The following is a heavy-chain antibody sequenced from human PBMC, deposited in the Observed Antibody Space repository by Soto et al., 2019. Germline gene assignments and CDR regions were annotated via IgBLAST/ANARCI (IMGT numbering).Heavy chain of an antibody. CDR3: ARTQYQLPKNAFDI. V-gene: IGHV3-72*01. CDR1: GFTFSDHY. J-gene: IGHJ3*02. D-gene: IGHD2-2*01. Sequence: PGGSLRLSCAASGFTFSDHYMDWVRQAPGKGLEWVGRTRNKANSYTTEYAASVKGRFTISRDDSKNSLYLQMNSLKTEDTAVYYCARTQYQLPKNAFDIWGQGTMVTV. CDR2: TRNKANSYTT.